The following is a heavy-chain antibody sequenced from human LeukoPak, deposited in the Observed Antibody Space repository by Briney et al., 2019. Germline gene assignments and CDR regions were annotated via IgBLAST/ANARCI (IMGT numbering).Heavy chain of an antibody. Sequence: GGSLRLSCGVCGFSFSTNSMHWVRQVPGKGLEWISYISSNSATTYYADSEKGRFTISRDNAKNSLYLHMNSLRADDTAVYYCARDTRSLIDYWGQGTLVTVSS. CDR3: ARDTRSLIDY. CDR1: GFSFSTNS. V-gene: IGHV3-48*01. J-gene: IGHJ4*02. D-gene: IGHD1-26*01. CDR2: ISSNSATT.